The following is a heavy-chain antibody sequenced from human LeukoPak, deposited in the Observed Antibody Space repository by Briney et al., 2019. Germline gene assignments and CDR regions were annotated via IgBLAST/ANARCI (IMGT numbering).Heavy chain of an antibody. Sequence: SETLSLTCTVSGGSISSYYWSWIRQPPGKGLEWIGYIYYSGSTNYNPSLESRVTISVDTSKNQFSLKLSSVTAADTAVYYCARHFSRGWYFDYWGQGTLVTVSS. CDR1: GGSISSYY. V-gene: IGHV4-59*08. CDR3: ARHFSRGWYFDY. CDR2: IYYSGST. D-gene: IGHD6-19*01. J-gene: IGHJ4*02.